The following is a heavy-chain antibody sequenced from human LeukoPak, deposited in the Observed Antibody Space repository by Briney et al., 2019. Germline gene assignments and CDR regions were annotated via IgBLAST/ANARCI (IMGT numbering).Heavy chain of an antibody. CDR2: IYTSGST. V-gene: IGHV4-4*07. J-gene: IGHJ5*02. CDR1: GGSISSYY. CDR3: ARGGRRGWFDP. Sequence: PSETLSLTCTVSGGSISSYYWSWIRQPAGKGLEWIGRIYTSGSTNYNPSLKSRATMSVDTSKSQFSLKLSSVTAADTAVYYCARGGRRGWFDPWGQGTLVTVSS.